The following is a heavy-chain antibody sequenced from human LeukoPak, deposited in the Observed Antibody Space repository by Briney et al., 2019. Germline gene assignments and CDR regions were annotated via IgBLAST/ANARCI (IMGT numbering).Heavy chain of an antibody. V-gene: IGHV4-38-2*02. J-gene: IGHJ6*03. CDR3: ARPRSSSYMDV. CDR1: GYSISSGYY. Sequence: SETLSLTCTVSGYSISSGYYWGWIRQPPGKGLEWIGSIYHSGSTYYNPSLKSRVTISVDTSKNQFSLKLSSVTAADTAVYYCARPRSSSYMDVWGKVTTVTVSS. D-gene: IGHD6-6*01. CDR2: IYHSGST.